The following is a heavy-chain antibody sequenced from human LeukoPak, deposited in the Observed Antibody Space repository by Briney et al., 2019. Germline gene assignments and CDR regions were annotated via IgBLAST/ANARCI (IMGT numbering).Heavy chain of an antibody. CDR1: GFTVSSNY. Sequence: GGSLRLSCAASGFTVSSNYMSWVRQAPGKGLEWVSVIYSGGSTYYADSVKGRFTISRDNSKNTLYLQVNSLRAEDTAVYYCAREVVGITIFGVVDYWGQGTLVTVSS. CDR3: AREVVGITIFGVVDY. CDR2: IYSGGST. D-gene: IGHD3-3*01. J-gene: IGHJ4*02. V-gene: IGHV3-66*02.